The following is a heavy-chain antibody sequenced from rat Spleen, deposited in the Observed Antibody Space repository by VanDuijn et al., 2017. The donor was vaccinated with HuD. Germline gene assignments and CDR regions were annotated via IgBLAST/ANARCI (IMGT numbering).Heavy chain of an antibody. CDR3: AREGTVSRYFDF. CDR1: GFSLTSYT. J-gene: IGHJ1*01. Sequence: QVQLKESGPGLVQPSQTLSLACTVSGFSLTSYTVIWVRQPPGKGLEWIAAISSGGSTYYNSALKSRLSISRDTSKTQVFLKMNSLQSEDTTTYYCAREGTVSRYFDFWGPGTMVTVSS. CDR2: ISSGGST. V-gene: IGHV2-6*01. D-gene: IGHD1-11*01.